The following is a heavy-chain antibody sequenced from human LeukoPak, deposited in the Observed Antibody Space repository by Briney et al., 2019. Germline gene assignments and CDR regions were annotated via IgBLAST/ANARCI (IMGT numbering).Heavy chain of an antibody. V-gene: IGHV1-2*02. CDR1: GYTFTGNY. CDR2: INPNSGVT. J-gene: IGHJ4*02. CDR3: ARYIIQLDF. Sequence: ASVKVSCKASGYTFTGNYVHCVRQAPGQGLEWMGWINPNSGVTNYAQKFQGRVTMTRDTSISTAYMELNRLRSDDTAVYYCARYIIQLDFWGQGTLVTVSS. D-gene: IGHD5-18*01.